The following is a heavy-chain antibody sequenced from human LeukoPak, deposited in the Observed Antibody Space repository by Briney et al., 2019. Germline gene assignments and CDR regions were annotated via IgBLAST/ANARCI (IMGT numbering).Heavy chain of an antibody. CDR3: VRSFSGSREY. CDR2: INEPGTWP. CDR1: GFTFSSYG. Sequence: VQLVESGGGVVQPGRSLRLSCAASGFTFSSYGMHWVRQAPGKGLVWVSRINEPGTWPTYEDSVRGRFTISRDNAKNTVSLHMKNLRAEDTAVYYCVRSFSGSREYWGQGTLVTVSS. D-gene: IGHD5-24*01. J-gene: IGHJ4*02. V-gene: IGHV3-74*02.